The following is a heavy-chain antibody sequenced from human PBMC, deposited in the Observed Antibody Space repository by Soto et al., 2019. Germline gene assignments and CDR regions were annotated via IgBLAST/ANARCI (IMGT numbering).Heavy chain of an antibody. V-gene: IGHV1-69*06. J-gene: IGHJ6*02. CDR2: IIPIVGTA. Sequence: QVQLVQSGAEVKKPGSSVKVSCKASGGTLSRYAITWVRQAPGQGLEWMGGIIPIVGTANYAQKFQGRVTITADKSSSTAYMGLSSLSSEDTAVHYCARALSPRGSDYYYYGLCVWGPGTTVTV. CDR3: ARALSPRGSDYYYYGLCV. CDR1: GGTLSRYA.